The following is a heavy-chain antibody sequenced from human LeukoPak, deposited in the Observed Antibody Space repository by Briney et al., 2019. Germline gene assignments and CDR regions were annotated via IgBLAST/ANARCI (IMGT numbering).Heavy chain of an antibody. D-gene: IGHD6-13*01. CDR1: GFTFSDYY. J-gene: IGHJ4*02. V-gene: IGHV3-11*06. Sequence: PGGSLRLSCAASGFTFSDYYMSWIRQAPGKGLEWVSYIRSGFSHTNYADSVKGRFTISRDNAKNSLYLQMNSLRAEDTAVYYCARSWYSSSWYYFDYWGQGTLVTVSS. CDR3: ARSWYSSSWYYFDY. CDR2: IRSGFSHT.